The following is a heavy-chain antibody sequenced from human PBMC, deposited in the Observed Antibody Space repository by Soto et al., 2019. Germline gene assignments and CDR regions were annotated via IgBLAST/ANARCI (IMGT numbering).Heavy chain of an antibody. CDR2: ISGSGGST. Sequence: ETLSLTCAVYGGSFSGYYWTWIRQAPGKGLEWVSAISGSGGSTYYADSVKGRFTISRDNSKNTLYLQMNSLRAEDTAVYYCAKGVVVATTYFQHWGQGTLVTVSS. V-gene: IGHV3-23*01. CDR1: GGSFSGYY. J-gene: IGHJ1*01. D-gene: IGHD2-15*01. CDR3: AKGVVVATTYFQH.